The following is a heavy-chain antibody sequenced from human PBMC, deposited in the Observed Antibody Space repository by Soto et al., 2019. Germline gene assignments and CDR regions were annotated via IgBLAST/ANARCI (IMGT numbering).Heavy chain of an antibody. D-gene: IGHD6-13*01. CDR1: GDLFNNYA. CDR2: ISPLFSTT. V-gene: IGHV1-69*01. Sequence: QVQLVQSGAEVKEPGSSVKVSCKATGDLFNNYAFNWVRQAPGQGVEWMGRISPLFSTTNYAQKFQGRVTIGSDELTSIVDLEVSNLESEDTAMYYCAASSSVAAAGYFKFWGQGTLVTVS. CDR3: AASSSVAAAGYFKF. J-gene: IGHJ4*02.